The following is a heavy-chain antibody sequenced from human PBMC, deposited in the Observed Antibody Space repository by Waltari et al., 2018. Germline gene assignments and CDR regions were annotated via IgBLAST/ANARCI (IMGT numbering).Heavy chain of an antibody. J-gene: IGHJ4*02. CDR1: GFTFRSYA. Sequence: QVQLVESGGGVVQTGRSLRLSCAASGFTFRSYAMHWVRQGPGKGLEWVAVISYDGSNKYYADSVKGRFTISRDNSKNTLYLQMNSLRAEDTAVYYCARDGSSGWYTRGYFDYWGQGTLVTVSS. V-gene: IGHV3-30*01. D-gene: IGHD6-19*01. CDR2: ISYDGSNK. CDR3: ARDGSSGWYTRGYFDY.